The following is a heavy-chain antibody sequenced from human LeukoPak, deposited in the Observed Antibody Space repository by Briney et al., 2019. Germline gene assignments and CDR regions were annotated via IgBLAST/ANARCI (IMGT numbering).Heavy chain of an antibody. Sequence: SVKVSCKASGGTFSSYAISWVRQAPGQGLEWMGGIIPIFGTANYAQKFQGRVTITADKSTSTAYMELSSLRSEDTAVYYCARDPEAQYYDFWSGYFDYWGQGTLVTVSS. CDR3: ARDPEAQYYDFWSGYFDY. J-gene: IGHJ4*02. CDR1: GGTFSSYA. CDR2: IIPIFGTA. D-gene: IGHD3-3*01. V-gene: IGHV1-69*06.